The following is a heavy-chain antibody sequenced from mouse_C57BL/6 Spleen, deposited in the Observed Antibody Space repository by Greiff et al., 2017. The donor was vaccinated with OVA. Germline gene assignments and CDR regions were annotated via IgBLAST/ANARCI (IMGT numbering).Heavy chain of an antibody. V-gene: IGHV1-52*01. J-gene: IGHJ3*01. CDR3: AREGTGYSFAY. CDR1: GYTFTSYW. Sequence: QVQLQQPGAELVRPGSSVKLSCKASGYTFTSYWVHWVKQRPIQGLEWIGNIDPSDSETHYNQKFKDKATLTVDKSSSTAYMQLSSLTSEDSAVYYCAREGTGYSFAYWGQGTLVTVSA. D-gene: IGHD1-2*01. CDR2: IDPSDSET.